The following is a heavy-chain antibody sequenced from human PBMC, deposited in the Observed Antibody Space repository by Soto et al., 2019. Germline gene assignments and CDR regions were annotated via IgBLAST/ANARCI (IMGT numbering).Heavy chain of an antibody. D-gene: IGHD1-20*01. CDR2: ISSSAVYI. CDR1: GFNFITYS. V-gene: IGHV3-21*04. Sequence: GGSLRLSCAASGFNFITYSLSWVRQAPGKGLEWVASISSSAVYIDYADSVKGRFTISRDNAKNSLYLQMNSLRAEDTALYYCAKANFGITGAVIDYWGQGTLVTVSS. J-gene: IGHJ4*02. CDR3: AKANFGITGAVIDY.